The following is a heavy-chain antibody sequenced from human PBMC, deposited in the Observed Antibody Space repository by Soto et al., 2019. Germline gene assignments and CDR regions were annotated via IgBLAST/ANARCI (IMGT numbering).Heavy chain of an antibody. V-gene: IGHV5-51*01. D-gene: IGHD2-2*01. CDR1: GCSLTSYC. Sequence: GEYLNTRCQCSGCSLTSYCIVLVRPMPGKGLEWMGIIYPGDSDTRYSPSFQGHITISADKSFTTAYLQCISLKASHTAMYYCALSMRLSEAFYIWGQGPLVTISS. CDR3: ALSMRLSEAFYI. CDR2: IYPGDSDT. J-gene: IGHJ1*01.